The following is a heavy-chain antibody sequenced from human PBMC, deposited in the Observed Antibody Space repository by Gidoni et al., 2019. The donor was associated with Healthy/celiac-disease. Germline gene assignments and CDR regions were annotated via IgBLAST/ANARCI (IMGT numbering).Heavy chain of an antibody. J-gene: IGHJ5*02. D-gene: IGHD3-22*01. CDR2: ISYDGSNK. Sequence: QVQLVESGGGVVQPGRSLRLSCAASGFTFSSYAMHWVRQAPGKGLEWVAVISYDGSNKYYADSVKGRFTISRDNSKNTLYLQMNSLRAEDTAVYYCARDRITMIVGDWFDPWGQGTLVTVSS. V-gene: IGHV3-30*04. CDR3: ARDRITMIVGDWFDP. CDR1: GFTFSSYA.